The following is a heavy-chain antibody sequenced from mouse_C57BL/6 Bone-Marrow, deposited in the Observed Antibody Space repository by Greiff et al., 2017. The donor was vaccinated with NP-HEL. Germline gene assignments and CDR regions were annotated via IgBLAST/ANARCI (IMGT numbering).Heavy chain of an antibody. V-gene: IGHV7-3*01. Sequence: EVKLMESGGGLVQPGGSLSLSCAASGFTFTDYYMSWVRQPPGKALEWLGFIRNKANGYTTEYSASVKGRFTISRDNSKSILYLQMNALRAEDSATYYCARYAPIYYDYPYYYAMDYWGQGTSVTVSS. D-gene: IGHD2-4*01. CDR1: GFTFTDYY. CDR2: IRNKANGYTT. J-gene: IGHJ4*01. CDR3: ARYAPIYYDYPYYYAMDY.